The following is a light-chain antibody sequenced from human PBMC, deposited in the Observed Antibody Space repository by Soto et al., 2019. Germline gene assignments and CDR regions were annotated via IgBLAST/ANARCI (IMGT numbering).Light chain of an antibody. Sequence: DIVMTQSPDSLAVSLGERATINCKSSQNILYSPNNKNYLAWYQQKPGQPPKLLTYWASTRQSGVPDRFSGRGSETDFTLTISSVQSEDVAVYYCRQYYNSYTFGQVTKLEI. CDR2: WAS. CDR3: RQYYNSYT. J-gene: IGKJ2*01. CDR1: QNILYSPNNKNY. V-gene: IGKV4-1*01.